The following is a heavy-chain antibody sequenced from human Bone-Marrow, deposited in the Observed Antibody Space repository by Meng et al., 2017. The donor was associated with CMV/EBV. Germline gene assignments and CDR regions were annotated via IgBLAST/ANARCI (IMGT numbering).Heavy chain of an antibody. CDR2: ISSDGSAM. Sequence: GESLKISCVASGFSFSDYSMAWVRQAPRKGLEWVSYISSDGSAMFYADSLRDRFTISRDNAKNTLYLEVDSLRAEDTAVYYCARDKQLVLETHRYYGMDVWGQGTTVTVSS. V-gene: IGHV3-11*01. J-gene: IGHJ6*02. CDR1: GFSFSDYS. CDR3: ARDKQLVLETHRYYGMDV. D-gene: IGHD6-6*01.